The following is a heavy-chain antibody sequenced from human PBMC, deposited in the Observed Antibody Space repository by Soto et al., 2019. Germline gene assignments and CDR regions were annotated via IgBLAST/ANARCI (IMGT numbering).Heavy chain of an antibody. CDR2: IKRDGSEK. CDR3: ARDRYSYYDFWSGSLPSSYYGMDV. D-gene: IGHD3-3*01. Sequence: GGSLRLSCAASGFTFSSYWMSWVRQAPGKGLEWVANIKRDGSEKYYVDSVKGRFTISRDNAKNSLYLQMNSLRAEDTAVYYCARDRYSYYDFWSGSLPSSYYGMDVWGQGTTVTVSS. CDR1: GFTFSSYW. V-gene: IGHV3-7*01. J-gene: IGHJ6*02.